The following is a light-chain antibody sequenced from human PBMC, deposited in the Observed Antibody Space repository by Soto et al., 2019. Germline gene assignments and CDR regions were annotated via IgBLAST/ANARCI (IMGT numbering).Light chain of an antibody. CDR3: QQYNNWPQT. V-gene: IGKV3-15*01. CDR2: SAS. CDR1: HSVSFN. J-gene: IGKJ1*01. Sequence: VMTQSPATLSVSPGESATLSCRASHSVSFNLAWYQQKRGQAPRLLIYSASTRAAGIPAKFSGSGSGTEFTLTISSLQSEDFAVYFCQQYNNWPQTFGQGTKVDIK.